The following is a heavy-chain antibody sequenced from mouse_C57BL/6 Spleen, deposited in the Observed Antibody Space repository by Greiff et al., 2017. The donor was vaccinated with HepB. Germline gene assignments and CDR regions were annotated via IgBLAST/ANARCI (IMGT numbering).Heavy chain of an antibody. CDR2: IYPRSGNT. D-gene: IGHD3-3*01. CDR1: GYTFTSYG. Sequence: QVQLKESGAELARPGASVKLSCKASGYTFTSYGISWVKQRTGQGLEWIGEIYPRSGNTYYNEKFKGKATLTADKSSSTAYMELRSLTSEDSAVYFCARSVGQDYYAMDYWGQGTSVTVSS. CDR3: ARSVGQDYYAMDY. J-gene: IGHJ4*01. V-gene: IGHV1-81*01.